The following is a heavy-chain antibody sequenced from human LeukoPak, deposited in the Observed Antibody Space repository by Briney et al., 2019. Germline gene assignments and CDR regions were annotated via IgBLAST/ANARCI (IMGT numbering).Heavy chain of an antibody. V-gene: IGHV4-59*08. CDR1: GGSISSYY. Sequence: SETLSLTCTLSGGSISSYYWSWIRQPPEEGLEWIGYIDYSGNTNYNPSLKSLVTILVDTSKNQFSLKLTPVTAADAAVYYGARRNYYDTSGYKFDYWGQGTLVTVPS. CDR2: IDYSGNT. CDR3: ARRNYYDTSGYKFDY. J-gene: IGHJ4*02. D-gene: IGHD3-22*01.